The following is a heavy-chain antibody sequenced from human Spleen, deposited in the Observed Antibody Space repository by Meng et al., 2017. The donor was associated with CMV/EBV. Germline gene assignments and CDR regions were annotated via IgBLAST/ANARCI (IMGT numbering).Heavy chain of an antibody. CDR2: IRYDGSNK. Sequence: GESLKISCAASGFTFSSYAMHWVRQAPGKGLEWVAFIRYDGSNKYYLDSVKGRFTISRDNSKNTLYLQMNSLRGEDTAVYYCAKEFASGEAINGYYYGMDVWGQGTTVTVSS. CDR1: GFTFSSYA. V-gene: IGHV3-30*02. J-gene: IGHJ6*01. D-gene: IGHD3-16*01. CDR3: AKEFASGEAINGYYYGMDV.